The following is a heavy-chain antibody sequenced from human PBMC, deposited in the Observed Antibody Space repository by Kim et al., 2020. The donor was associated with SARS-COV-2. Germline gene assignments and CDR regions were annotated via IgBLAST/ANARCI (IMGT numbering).Heavy chain of an antibody. Sequence: GGSLRLSCAASGFIFNMYGLQWVRQAPGKGLQWVAIIWHDGETKVYADSVEGRFTISRDDSKSTVFLQMNSLRVEDTAVYYCVAYLGAGSFPHWGQGTTVTVS. CDR1: GFIFNMYG. CDR3: VAYLGAGSFPH. CDR2: IWHDGETK. V-gene: IGHV3-33*01. J-gene: IGHJ6*02. D-gene: IGHD3-16*01.